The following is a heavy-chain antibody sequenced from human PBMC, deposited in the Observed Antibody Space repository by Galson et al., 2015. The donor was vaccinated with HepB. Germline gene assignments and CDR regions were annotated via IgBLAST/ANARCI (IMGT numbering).Heavy chain of an antibody. CDR1: GFTFSDYY. J-gene: IGHJ6*03. V-gene: IGHV3-11*06. CDR3: ARDAGEEPAAFTGYYYYYMDV. D-gene: IGHD2-2*01. CDR2: ISSSSSYT. Sequence: SLRLSCAASGFTFSDYYMSWIRQAPGKGLEWVSYISSSSSYTNYADSVKGRFTISRDNAKNSLYLRMNSLRAEDTAVYYCARDAGEEPAAFTGYYYYYMDVWGKGTTVTVSS.